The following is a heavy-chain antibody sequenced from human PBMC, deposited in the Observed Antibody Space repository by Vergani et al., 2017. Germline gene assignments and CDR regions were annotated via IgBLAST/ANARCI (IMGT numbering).Heavy chain of an antibody. Sequence: VQLVESGGGVVQPGRSLRLSCAASGFTFSSYGMSWVRQAPGKGLEWVSAISGSGGSTYYADSVKGRFTISRDNSKNTLYLQMNSLRAEDTAVYYCARDQRVAARPGYYYYGMDVWGQGTTVTVSS. CDR3: ARDQRVAARPGYYYYGMDV. J-gene: IGHJ6*02. CDR2: ISGSGGST. D-gene: IGHD6-6*01. CDR1: GFTFSSYG. V-gene: IGHV3-23*04.